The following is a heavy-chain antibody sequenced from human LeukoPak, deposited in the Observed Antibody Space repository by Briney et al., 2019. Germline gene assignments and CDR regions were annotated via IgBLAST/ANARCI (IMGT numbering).Heavy chain of an antibody. CDR2: IYYSGTT. D-gene: IGHD3-10*01. CDR1: GGSFSSGDYY. J-gene: IGHJ4*02. Sequence: PSETLSLTCTVSGGSFSSGDYYWSWIRQPPGKGLEWIGYIYYSGTTYYNPSLKSRVTISVDTSKNQFSLKLTSVTAADTAVYYCARGPYGSGSYYWGQGTLVTVSS. V-gene: IGHV4-30-4*01. CDR3: ARGPYGSGSYY.